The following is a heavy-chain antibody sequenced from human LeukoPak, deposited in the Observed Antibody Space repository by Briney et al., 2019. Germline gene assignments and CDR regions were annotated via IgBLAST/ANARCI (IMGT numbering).Heavy chain of an antibody. J-gene: IGHJ6*04. V-gene: IGHV5-10-1*01. Sequence: GESLKISCKASGYSFTRYWITWVRQMPGKGLEWMGRIDPSDSSINYSPPFQGQVTVSVDKSISTAYLQWSSLRASDTAMYYCARQAFDSEAEIFYSYGLDVWGKGTSVIVSS. D-gene: IGHD2/OR15-2a*01. CDR1: GYSFTRYW. CDR3: ARQAFDSEAEIFYSYGLDV. CDR2: IDPSDSSI.